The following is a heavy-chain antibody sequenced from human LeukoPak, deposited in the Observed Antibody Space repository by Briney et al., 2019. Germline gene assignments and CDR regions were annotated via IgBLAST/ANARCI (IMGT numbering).Heavy chain of an antibody. CDR2: INHSGST. CDR1: GGSFSGYY. J-gene: IGHJ4*02. D-gene: IGHD1-26*01. Sequence: SETLSLTCAVYGGSFSGYYWSWIRQPPGKGLEWIGEINHSGSTNYNPSLKSRVTISVDTSKNQFSLKLSSVTAADTAVYYCARMRGAGYFDYWGQGTLVTVSS. CDR3: ARMRGAGYFDY. V-gene: IGHV4-34*01.